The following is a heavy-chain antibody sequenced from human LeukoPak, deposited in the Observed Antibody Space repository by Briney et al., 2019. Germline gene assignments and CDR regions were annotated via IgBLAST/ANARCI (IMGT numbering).Heavy chain of an antibody. D-gene: IGHD5-24*01. CDR1: GFTFSSYW. Sequence: PGGSLRLSCAASGFTFSSYWMSWVRQAPGKGLEWVANINEDGSAKYYVDSVKGRFTISRDNAKRSLDLQVNSLRAEDTAVHYCTRSRRDGNDYWGQGTLVTVSS. V-gene: IGHV3-7*01. J-gene: IGHJ4*02. CDR3: TRSRRDGNDY. CDR2: INEDGSAK.